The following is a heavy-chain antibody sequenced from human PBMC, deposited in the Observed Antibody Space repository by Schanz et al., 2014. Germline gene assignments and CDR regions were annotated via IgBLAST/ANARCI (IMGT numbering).Heavy chain of an antibody. D-gene: IGHD2-15*01. J-gene: IGHJ6*03. CDR2: VWSDGNTK. CDR3: ARDAVALVPEYFMDV. CDR1: GFTFSTYA. V-gene: IGHV3-33*08. Sequence: VQLLESGGGLVQPGGSLRLSCAASGFTFSTYAMSWARQTPGKGPEWVALVWSDGNTKYYVDSVKGRFTISRDNSMNTLHLQMDGLRVEDTAVYYCARDAVALVPEYFMDVWGKGTPVTVSS.